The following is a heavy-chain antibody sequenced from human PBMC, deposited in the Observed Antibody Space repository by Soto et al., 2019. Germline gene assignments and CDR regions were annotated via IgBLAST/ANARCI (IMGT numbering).Heavy chain of an antibody. CDR2: MNPSGSST. CDR1: GYSLNTDY. J-gene: IGHJ5*02. CDR3: ARDRSGFHWFDA. V-gene: IGHV1-46*02. D-gene: IGHD3-22*01. Sequence: QVQLVQSGAEVRKPGASVKVSCKASGYSLNTDYMHWVRQAPGQGLEWMAIMNPSGSSTSYPQKLQDRLTMTRDTSTSTVYMALRSLRSEDTDIYYCARDRSGFHWFDACGQGTLVTVSS.